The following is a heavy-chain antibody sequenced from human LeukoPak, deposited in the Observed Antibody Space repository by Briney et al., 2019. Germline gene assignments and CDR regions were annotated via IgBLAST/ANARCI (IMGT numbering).Heavy chain of an antibody. D-gene: IGHD6-19*01. CDR3: ARGVAVAGTYYYGMDV. J-gene: IGHJ6*02. CDR1: GGSISSYY. CDR2: IYTSGST. V-gene: IGHV4-4*07. Sequence: SETLSLTCTVSGGSISSYYWSWIRQPAGKGLEWIGRIYTSGSTNYNPSLKSRVTMSVDTSKNQFSLKLSSVTAADTAVYYCARGVAVAGTYYYGMDVWGQGTTVTVSS.